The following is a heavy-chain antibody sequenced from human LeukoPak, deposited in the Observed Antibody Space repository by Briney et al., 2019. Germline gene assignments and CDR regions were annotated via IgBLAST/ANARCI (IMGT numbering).Heavy chain of an antibody. CDR1: GFTFSSYA. CDR2: ISYDGSKK. Sequence: GGSLRLSCAASGFTFSSYAMHWVRDAPGKGLEWVAVISYDGSKKYYADSVKGRFTISRDNSKNTLYLQMNSLRAEDTAVYYCARDLITMVRGVMFYYYYGMDVWGQGTTVTVSS. J-gene: IGHJ6*02. CDR3: ARDLITMVRGVMFYYYYGMDV. D-gene: IGHD3-10*01. V-gene: IGHV3-30-3*01.